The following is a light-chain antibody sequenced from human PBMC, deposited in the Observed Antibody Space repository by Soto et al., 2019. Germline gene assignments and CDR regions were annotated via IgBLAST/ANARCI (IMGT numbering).Light chain of an antibody. J-gene: IGKJ4*01. CDR3: QQHINRLS. V-gene: IGKV3-11*01. Sequence: EIVLTQSPATLSLSPGERATLSCRASQSVSNYLAWYQQKPGQAPRLLIYDASNRATGIPARFSGSGSGTDLTLNISTLAPEDFEVYYCQQHINRLSFGGGTKVEIK. CDR2: DAS. CDR1: QSVSNY.